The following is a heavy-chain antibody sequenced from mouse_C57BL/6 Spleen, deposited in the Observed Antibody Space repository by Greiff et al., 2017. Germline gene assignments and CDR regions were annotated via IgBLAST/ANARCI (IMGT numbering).Heavy chain of an antibody. J-gene: IGHJ4*01. CDR2: IDPSDSYT. V-gene: IGHV1-50*01. CDR1: GYTFTSYW. CDR3: ARSLYGSSWGDY. Sequence: VQLQQPGAELVKPGASVKLSCKASGYTFTSYWMQWVKQRPGQGLEWIGEIDPSDSYTNYNQKFKGKATLTVDTSSSTAYMRLSSLTSEDSAVYYCARSLYGSSWGDYWGQGTSVTVSS. D-gene: IGHD1-1*01.